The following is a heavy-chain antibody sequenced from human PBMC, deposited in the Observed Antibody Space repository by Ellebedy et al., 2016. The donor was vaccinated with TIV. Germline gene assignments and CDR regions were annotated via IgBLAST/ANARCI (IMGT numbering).Heavy chain of an antibody. CDR2: MNLKSGNT. D-gene: IGHD4-17*01. V-gene: IGHV1-8*01. J-gene: IGHJ5*02. Sequence: AASVKVSCKASGYTFSRYDINWVRQATGYGLESLGWMNLKSGNTGYAQKFQGRVIMTRNSSINTAYLELSALRSEDTAMYYCATDRRTTMTTRIDPWGQGTLVTVSS. CDR1: GYTFSRYD. CDR3: ATDRRTTMTTRIDP.